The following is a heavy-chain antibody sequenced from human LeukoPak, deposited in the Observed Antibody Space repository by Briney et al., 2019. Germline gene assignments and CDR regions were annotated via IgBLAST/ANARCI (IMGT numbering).Heavy chain of an antibody. J-gene: IGHJ4*02. CDR2: IWYDGGNK. D-gene: IGHD6-13*01. Sequence: GRSLRLSCAASGFTFSSYGMHWVRQAPGKGLEWVALIWYDGGNKYFADSVKGRFTISRDNSQNTLYLQMNSLRAEDTAVYYCASTMEDVSSSWTFDYWGRGTLVSVSS. V-gene: IGHV3-33*01. CDR1: GFTFSSYG. CDR3: ASTMEDVSSSWTFDY.